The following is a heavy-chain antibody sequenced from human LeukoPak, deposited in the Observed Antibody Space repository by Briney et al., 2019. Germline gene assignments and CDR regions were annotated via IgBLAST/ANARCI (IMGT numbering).Heavy chain of an antibody. Sequence: PSETLSLTSAVYGGSFSGYYWSWIRQPPGKGLEWIGEINHSGSTNYNPSLKSRVTISVDTSKNQFSLKLSSVTAADTAVYYCARGRALESGGEELGYCSSTSCHPLDYWGQGTLVTVSS. D-gene: IGHD2-2*01. CDR2: INHSGST. CDR3: ARGRALESGGEELGYCSSTSCHPLDY. V-gene: IGHV4-34*01. J-gene: IGHJ4*02. CDR1: GGSFSGYY.